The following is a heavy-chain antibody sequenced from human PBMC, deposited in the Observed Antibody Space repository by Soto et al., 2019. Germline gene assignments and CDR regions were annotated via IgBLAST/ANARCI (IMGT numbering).Heavy chain of an antibody. CDR3: ARVHHGIAVAGTHWYFDL. Sequence: QVQLQESGPGLVKPSETLSLTCTVSGGSISSYYWSWIRQPPGKGLEWIGYIYYSGSTNYNPSLKSRVTISVDTSKNQFSLKLSSVTAADTAVYYCARVHHGIAVAGTHWYFDLWGRGTLVTVSS. CDR1: GGSISSYY. D-gene: IGHD6-19*01. J-gene: IGHJ2*01. CDR2: IYYSGST. V-gene: IGHV4-59*01.